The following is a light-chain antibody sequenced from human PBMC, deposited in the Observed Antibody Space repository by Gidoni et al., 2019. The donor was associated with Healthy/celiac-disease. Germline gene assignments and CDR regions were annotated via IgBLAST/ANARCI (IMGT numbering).Light chain of an antibody. J-gene: IGKJ5*01. CDR1: QSVSSSY. CDR3: QQYGSSPPIT. Sequence: EMVLTQSPGTLSLSPGERATLSCRASQSVSSSYLAWYQQKPGQAPRLLIYGASSRATGIPDRFSGSGSGTDFTLTISSLEPEDFAVYYCQQYGSSPPITFGQGTRLEIK. CDR2: GAS. V-gene: IGKV3-20*01.